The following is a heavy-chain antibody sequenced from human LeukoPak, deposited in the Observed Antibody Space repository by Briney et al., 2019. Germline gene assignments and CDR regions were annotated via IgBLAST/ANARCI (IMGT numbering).Heavy chain of an antibody. V-gene: IGHV1-69*13. J-gene: IGHJ4*02. CDR1: GGTFSGYA. CDR3: ARETMVRGVLAR. Sequence: ASVKVSCKASGGTFSGYAISWVRQAPGQGLEWMGGIIPIFGTANYAQKFQGRVTITADESTSTAYMELSSLRSEDTAVYYCARETMVRGVLARWGQGTLVTVSS. D-gene: IGHD3-10*01. CDR2: IIPIFGTA.